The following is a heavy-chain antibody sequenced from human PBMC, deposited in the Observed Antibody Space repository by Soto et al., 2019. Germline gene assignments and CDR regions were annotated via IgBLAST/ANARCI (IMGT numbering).Heavy chain of an antibody. Sequence: QVTLKESGPVLVKPTETLTLTCTVSGFSLSNARMGVSWIRQPPGKALEWLAHIFSNGEKSYSTSLKSRLTISKDTSKSQVVLTMTNMDPVDTATYYCARLRDIVVVPAAMNWFDPWGQGTLVTVSS. D-gene: IGHD2-2*01. CDR3: ARLRDIVVVPAAMNWFDP. J-gene: IGHJ5*02. V-gene: IGHV2-26*01. CDR1: GFSLSNARMG. CDR2: IFSNGEK.